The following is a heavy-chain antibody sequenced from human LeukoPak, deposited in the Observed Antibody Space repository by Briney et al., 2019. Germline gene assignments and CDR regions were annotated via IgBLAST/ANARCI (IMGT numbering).Heavy chain of an antibody. Sequence: GGSLRLSCAASGFTFSNYGMHWVRQAPGKGLEWVSSISSRSTYIYYADSVKGRFTISRDNAKNSLYLQMNSLRAEDTTVYYSARSAASAEHYFDCWGQGTLVTVSS. CDR3: ARSAASAEHYFDC. D-gene: IGHD2-2*01. CDR1: GFTFSNYG. V-gene: IGHV3-21*01. CDR2: ISSRSTYI. J-gene: IGHJ4*02.